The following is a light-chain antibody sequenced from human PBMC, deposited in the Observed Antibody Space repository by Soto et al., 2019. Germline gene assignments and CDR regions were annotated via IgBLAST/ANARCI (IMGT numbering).Light chain of an antibody. Sequence: DIPMTQSPSSVSASVGDRVTITCRASRDISIFLAWYQQKPGKAPNLLIYAASNVQSGVPSRFIGSGSGTDFTLTISSLQPEDFATYYCHQTNSFPLTFGGGTKVEI. CDR1: RDISIF. CDR2: AAS. CDR3: HQTNSFPLT. J-gene: IGKJ4*01. V-gene: IGKV1-12*01.